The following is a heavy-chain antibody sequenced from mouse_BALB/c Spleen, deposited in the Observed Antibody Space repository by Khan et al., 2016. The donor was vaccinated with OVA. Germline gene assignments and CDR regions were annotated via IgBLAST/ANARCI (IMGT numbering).Heavy chain of an antibody. Sequence: QIQLVQSGPELKKPGETVKISCKASGYTFTNYGLNWVKQAPGKGLQWMGWINTNTGEPTYAVDFKGRFAFSLETSASTAYLQINNLKNEATATFFCARPPYFSYVMVYWGQGTSVTVAS. D-gene: IGHD2-10*01. J-gene: IGHJ4*01. CDR2: INTNTGEP. V-gene: IGHV9-3-1*01. CDR1: GYTFTNYG. CDR3: ARPPYFSYVMVY.